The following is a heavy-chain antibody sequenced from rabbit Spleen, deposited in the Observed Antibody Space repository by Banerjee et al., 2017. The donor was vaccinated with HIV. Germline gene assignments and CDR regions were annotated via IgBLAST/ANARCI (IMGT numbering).Heavy chain of an antibody. V-gene: IGHV1S45*01. CDR1: GFDFSRFG. CDR3: ARDLVTVIGWNFNL. Sequence: QEQLVESGGGLVQPGGSLTLSCKASGFDFSRFGVSWVRQAPGKGLEWIGYIDPIFGGTYYASWAKGRFTISKTSSTTMTLQMTSLTDADTATYICARDLVTVIGWNFNLWGPGTLVTVS. CDR2: IDPIFGGT. D-gene: IGHD5-1*01. J-gene: IGHJ4*01.